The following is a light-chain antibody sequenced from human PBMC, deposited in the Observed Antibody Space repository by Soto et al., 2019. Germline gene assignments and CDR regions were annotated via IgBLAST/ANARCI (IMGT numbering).Light chain of an antibody. CDR2: AAS. Sequence: DIQMTQSPSSLSASVGDGVTVTCRASQDIRNDLGWYQQKPGKAPKRLIYAASSLQSGVQSRFSGSGSETEFTLTISSLQPEDSATYYCLQNHSLPPTFGQGTKVEIK. CDR3: LQNHSLPPT. J-gene: IGKJ1*01. CDR1: QDIRND. V-gene: IGKV1-17*01.